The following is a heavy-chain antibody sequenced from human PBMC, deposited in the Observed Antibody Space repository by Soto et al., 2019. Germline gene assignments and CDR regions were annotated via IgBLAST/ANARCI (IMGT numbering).Heavy chain of an antibody. CDR3: TRDRRYCSGGSCSPDAFDI. V-gene: IGHV4-59*01. CDR2: IHYSGST. Sequence: PSETLSLTCTVSGGSISSYYWSWIRQPPGKGLEWIGYIHYSGSTNYNPSLKSRVTISVETSKNQLSLKLSSVTAADTAVYYCTRDRRYCSGGSCSPDAFDIWGQGTMVTVSS. CDR1: GGSISSYY. D-gene: IGHD2-15*01. J-gene: IGHJ3*02.